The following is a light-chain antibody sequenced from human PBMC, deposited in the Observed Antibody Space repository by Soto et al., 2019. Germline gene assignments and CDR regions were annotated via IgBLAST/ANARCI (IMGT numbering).Light chain of an antibody. CDR2: GAS. V-gene: IGKV3-20*01. CDR3: QQYGSSPLT. J-gene: IGKJ4*01. CDR1: QSVSSSF. Sequence: EIVLTQSPGTLSLSKGERATFSCRASQSVSSSFLAWHQQKPGQAPRLLIYGASSRATGIPDRFSGSGSGTDFTLTISRLEPEDFAVYYCQQYGSSPLTFGGGTKVEIK.